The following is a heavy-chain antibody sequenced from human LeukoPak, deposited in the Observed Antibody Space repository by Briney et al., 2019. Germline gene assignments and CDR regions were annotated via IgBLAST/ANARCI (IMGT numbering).Heavy chain of an antibody. CDR2: TYYSGST. V-gene: IGHV4-31*03. CDR1: GGSISSGGYY. J-gene: IGHJ4*02. CDR3: ARTPDIAARGFDY. Sequence: PSQTLSLTCTVSGGSISSGGYYWSWIRQHPGKGLEWIGYTYYSGSTYYNPSLKSRVTISVDTSKNQFSLKLSSVTAADTAVYYCARTPDIAARGFDYWGQGALVIVSS. D-gene: IGHD6-6*01.